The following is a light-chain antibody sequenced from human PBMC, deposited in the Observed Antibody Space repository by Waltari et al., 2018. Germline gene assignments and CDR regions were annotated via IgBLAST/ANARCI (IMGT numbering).Light chain of an antibody. J-gene: IGKJ2*01. V-gene: IGKV1-33*01. CDR1: QDISNS. Sequence: DIQMTQSHTSLSATVGDRVTITCQASQDISNSLNWYHQKPGKAPKLLIYDASDLETGVPSRFSGSGSGTDFTFTISSLQPEDIATYYCQQYQNLPYTFGQGTKLEI. CDR2: DAS. CDR3: QQYQNLPYT.